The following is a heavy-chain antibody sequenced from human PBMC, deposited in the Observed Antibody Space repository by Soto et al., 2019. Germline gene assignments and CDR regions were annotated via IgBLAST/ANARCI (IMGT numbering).Heavy chain of an antibody. Sequence: QVQLQESGPGLVKPSETLSLTCTVSGGSISSYFWSWIRQPPGKGLEWIGYIYYRGSTNYNPSLKSRVTIAVDTSKNQFSLKLSSVTAADTAVYYCARGVRYFDYWGQGTLVTVSS. CDR2: IYYRGST. J-gene: IGHJ4*02. D-gene: IGHD3-10*01. CDR1: GGSISSYF. V-gene: IGHV4-59*01. CDR3: ARGVRYFDY.